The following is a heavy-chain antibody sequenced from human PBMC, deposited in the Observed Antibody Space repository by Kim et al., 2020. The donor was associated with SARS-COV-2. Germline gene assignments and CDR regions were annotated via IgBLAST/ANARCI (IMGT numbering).Heavy chain of an antibody. D-gene: IGHD3-16*01. CDR2: GST. Sequence: GSTSYEQKFQGRVTMTRDTSTSTVYMELSSLRSEDTAVYYCARGGVHGADYWGQGTLVTVSS. V-gene: IGHV1-46*01. CDR3: ARGGVHGADY. J-gene: IGHJ4*02.